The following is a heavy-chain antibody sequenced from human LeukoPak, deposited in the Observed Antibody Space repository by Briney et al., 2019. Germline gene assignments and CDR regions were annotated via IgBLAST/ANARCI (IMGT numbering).Heavy chain of an antibody. Sequence: PSETLSLTCTVSGGSISSYYWSWIRQPPGKGLEWIGYIYYSGSTNYNPSLKSRVTISVDTSKNQFSLKLSSVTAADTAVYYCASYHYDSSGYFPFDYWGQGILVTVSS. J-gene: IGHJ4*02. V-gene: IGHV4-59*01. D-gene: IGHD3-22*01. CDR1: GGSISSYY. CDR3: ASYHYDSSGYFPFDY. CDR2: IYYSGST.